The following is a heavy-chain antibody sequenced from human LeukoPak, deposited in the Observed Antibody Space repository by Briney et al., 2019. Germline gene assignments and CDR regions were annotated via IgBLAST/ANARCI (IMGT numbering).Heavy chain of an antibody. J-gene: IGHJ4*02. CDR3: TTITMIREHEDY. CDR1: GFTFSSYE. CDR2: IKSKTDGGTT. D-gene: IGHD3-10*01. Sequence: GGSLRLSCAASGFTFSSYEMNWVRQAPGKGLEWVGRIKSKTDGGTTDYAAPVKGRFTISRDDSRNTLSLQMNSLKTEDTAVYYCTTITMIREHEDYWGQGTLVTVSS. V-gene: IGHV3-15*01.